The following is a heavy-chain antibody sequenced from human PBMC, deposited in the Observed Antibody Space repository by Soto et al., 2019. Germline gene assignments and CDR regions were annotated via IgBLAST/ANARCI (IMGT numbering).Heavy chain of an antibody. V-gene: IGHV1-18*01. CDR1: GYGFTRYG. CDR2: ISGYNANT. Sequence: QVQLVQSGAEVKKPRASVKVSYKASGYGFTRYGISWVRQAPGQGLEWMGWISGYNANTNYPENLQGRVTMTTDTSTSTAYMEVRNLISDDTAVYYCARMGDVPYYYYGLDVWGQGTTVTVSS. D-gene: IGHD3-16*01. CDR3: ARMGDVPYYYYGLDV. J-gene: IGHJ6*02.